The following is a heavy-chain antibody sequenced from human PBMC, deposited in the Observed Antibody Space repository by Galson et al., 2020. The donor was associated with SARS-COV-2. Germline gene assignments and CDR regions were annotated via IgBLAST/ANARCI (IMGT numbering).Heavy chain of an antibody. V-gene: IGHV3-30*01. CDR2: ISYDGSNK. J-gene: IGHJ4*02. Sequence: GESLKISCAASGFTFSSYAMHWVRQAPGKGLEWVADISYDGSNKYYADSVKGRFTISRDNSKNTLYLQMNSLRAEDTAVYYCARPDSGSYGGPLDYGGQGTRVIVSS. D-gene: IGHD1-26*01. CDR3: ARPDSGSYGGPLDY. CDR1: GFTFSSYA.